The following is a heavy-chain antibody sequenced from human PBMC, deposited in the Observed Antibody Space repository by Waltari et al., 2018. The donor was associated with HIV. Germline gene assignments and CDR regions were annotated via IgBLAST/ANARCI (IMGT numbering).Heavy chain of an antibody. V-gene: IGHV4-39*01. CDR3: ARQGSYSSSWREGWYFDY. J-gene: IGHJ4*02. D-gene: IGHD6-13*01. CDR1: GGSISSSSYY. CDR2: IYYSGST. Sequence: QLQLQESGPGLVKPSETLSLTCTVSGGSISSSSYYWGWIRQPPGKGLEWIGSIYYSGSTYYNPSLKSRVTISVDTSKNQFSLKLSSVTAADTAVYYCARQGSYSSSWREGWYFDYWGQGTLVTVSS.